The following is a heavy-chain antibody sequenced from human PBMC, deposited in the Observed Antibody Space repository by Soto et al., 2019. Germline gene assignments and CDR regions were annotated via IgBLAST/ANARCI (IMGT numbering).Heavy chain of an antibody. Sequence: GGSLRLSCAASGFTFSSYWMHWVRQAPGKGLVWVSRINSDGSSTSYADSVKGRFTISRDNAKNTLYLQMNSLRAEDTAVYYCARVLGAAAGTGEFDYWGQGTLVTVS. CDR1: GFTFSSYW. J-gene: IGHJ4*02. CDR2: INSDGSST. CDR3: ARVLGAAAGTGEFDY. V-gene: IGHV3-74*01. D-gene: IGHD6-13*01.